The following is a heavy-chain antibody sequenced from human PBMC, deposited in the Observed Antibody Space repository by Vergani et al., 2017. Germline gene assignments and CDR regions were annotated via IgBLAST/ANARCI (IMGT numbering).Heavy chain of an antibody. CDR1: GASIRSSNYY. V-gene: IGHV4-39*01. Sequence: QLQLQESGPGLVKPSATLSLTCSVSGASIRSSNYYWGWIRQPPGKGLGWIASIYYIGSTYYNPSLKSRVTISVDTSKNQFSLKLSSVTAADTAVYFCARHSTVEWLVKLGWIDPWGQGILVTVSS. CDR3: ARHSTVEWLVKLGWIDP. CDR2: IYYIGST. J-gene: IGHJ5*02. D-gene: IGHD6-19*01.